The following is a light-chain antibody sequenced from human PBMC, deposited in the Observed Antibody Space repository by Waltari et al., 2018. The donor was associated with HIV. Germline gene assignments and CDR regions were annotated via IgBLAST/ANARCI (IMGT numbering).Light chain of an antibody. V-gene: IGLV2-14*03. Sequence: QSALTQPASVSGSPGQSITISCTGTSSDVGGYNYVSWYQQHPGKAPKLLIYDVSNRPSGVSKRCSGSKSGNTASLTISGLQAEDEADYYCSSYTSSSTLWVFGGGTKLTVL. J-gene: IGLJ3*02. CDR1: SSDVGGYNY. CDR2: DVS. CDR3: SSYTSSSTLWV.